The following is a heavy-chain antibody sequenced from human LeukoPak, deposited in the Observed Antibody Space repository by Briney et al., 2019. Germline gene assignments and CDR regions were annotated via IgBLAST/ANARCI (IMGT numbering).Heavy chain of an antibody. CDR2: IYYSGST. J-gene: IGHJ4*02. CDR3: ARDGLGYCSSTSCSDY. CDR1: GGSISSGGYY. V-gene: IGHV4-31*03. Sequence: SQTLSLTCTVSGGSISSGGYYWSWIRQHPGKGLEWIGYIYYSGSTYYNPSLKSRVTISVDTPKNQFSLKLSSVTAADTAVYYCARDGLGYCSSTSCSDYWGQGTLVTVSS. D-gene: IGHD2-2*01.